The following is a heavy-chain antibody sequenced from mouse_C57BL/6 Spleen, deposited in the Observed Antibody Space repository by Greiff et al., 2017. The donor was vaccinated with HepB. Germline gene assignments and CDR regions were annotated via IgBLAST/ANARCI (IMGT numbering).Heavy chain of an antibody. Sequence: EVKVVESGGGLVKPGGSLKLSCAASGFTFSDYGMHWVRQAPEKGLEWVAYISSGSSTIYYADTVKGRFTISRDNAKNTLFLQMTSLRSEDTAMYYCARVPDYDDPWFAYWGQGTLVTVSA. CDR3: ARVPDYDDPWFAY. CDR1: GFTFSDYG. V-gene: IGHV5-17*01. J-gene: IGHJ3*01. CDR2: ISSGSSTI. D-gene: IGHD2-13*01.